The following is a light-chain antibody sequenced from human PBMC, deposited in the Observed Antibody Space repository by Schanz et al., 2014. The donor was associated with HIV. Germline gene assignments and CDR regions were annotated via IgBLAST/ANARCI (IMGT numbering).Light chain of an antibody. CDR3: QKANDVPYT. V-gene: IGKV1-12*01. CDR1: QGIGSW. J-gene: IGKJ2*01. CDR2: AAS. Sequence: DIQMTQSPSSVSASVGDRVTITCRASQGIGSWLAWYQQKPGKAPKLLISAASNLQRGVPSRFSGSGSGTLFTLTISSLQPEDYATYYCQKANDVPYTFGQGTKVDI.